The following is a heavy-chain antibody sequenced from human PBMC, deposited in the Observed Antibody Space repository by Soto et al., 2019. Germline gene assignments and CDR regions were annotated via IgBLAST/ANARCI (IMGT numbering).Heavy chain of an antibody. CDR3: AKGLGYGSGSYRPDGFDY. CDR1: GYTLTELS. Sequence: ASVKVSCKVSGYTLTELSMHWVRQAPGKGLEWMGGFDPEDGETIYAQKFQGRVTMTEDTSTDTAYMELSSLRSEDTAVYYCAKGLGYGSGSYRPDGFDYWGQGTLVTVSS. CDR2: FDPEDGET. D-gene: IGHD3-10*01. V-gene: IGHV1-24*01. J-gene: IGHJ4*02.